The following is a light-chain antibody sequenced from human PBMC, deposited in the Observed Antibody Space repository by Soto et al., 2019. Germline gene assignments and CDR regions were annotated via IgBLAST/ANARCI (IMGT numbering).Light chain of an antibody. CDR1: QSISFSY. CDR3: QQYGSSPLT. CDR2: GAS. V-gene: IGKV3-20*01. J-gene: IGKJ4*01. Sequence: EIVLTQSPGTLSLSPGDRATLSCRASQSISFSYLAWYQQKPGQAPRLLIYGASSRATGIPDRFSGSESGTDFTLTISRLEPEDFAVYYCQQYGSSPLTFGRGTKVEI.